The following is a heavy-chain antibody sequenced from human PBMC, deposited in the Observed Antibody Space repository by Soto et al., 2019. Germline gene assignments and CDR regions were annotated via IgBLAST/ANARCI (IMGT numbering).Heavy chain of an antibody. CDR1: GGSVSSGSYY. V-gene: IGHV4-61*01. CDR2: ISYSGST. Sequence: QVQLQESGPGLVKPSETLSLTCTVSGGSVSSGSYYWSWIRQPPGKVLEWIGYISYSGSTNYNTSLKSRVTISVDTSKNQFSLKVRSVTAADTAVYYCARWPNWFDPWGQGTLVTVSS. J-gene: IGHJ5*02. CDR3: ARWPNWFDP.